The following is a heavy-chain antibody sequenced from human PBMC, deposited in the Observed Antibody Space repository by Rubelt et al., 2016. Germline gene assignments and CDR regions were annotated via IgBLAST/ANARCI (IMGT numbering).Heavy chain of an antibody. CDR1: SNYA. V-gene: IGHV3-30*04. CDR2: VSYDGSNK. Sequence: SNYAMHWVRQAPGKGLDWVAVVSYDGSNKFYADSVKGRFTISRDTSKNTLYLQMNSLRAEDTAVYYCARNLYYGMDVWGQGTTVTVSS. J-gene: IGHJ6*02. CDR3: ARNLYYGMDV. D-gene: IGHD2-2*02.